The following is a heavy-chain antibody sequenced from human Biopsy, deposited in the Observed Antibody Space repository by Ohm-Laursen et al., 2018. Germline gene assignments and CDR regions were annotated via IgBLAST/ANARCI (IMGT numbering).Heavy chain of an antibody. V-gene: IGHV3-30*18. J-gene: IGHJ4*02. CDR2: ITHDGSKT. CDR3: TKERRGWYSER. D-gene: IGHD6-19*01. CDR1: GFTFSDYA. Sequence: SLRLSCAASGFTFSDYAMHWVRQAPGKGLEWVAIITHDGSKTDYADSVEGRFTISRDQFKSKVYLQLNSLRTEDTAIYYCTKERRGWYSERWGQGTLVTVSS.